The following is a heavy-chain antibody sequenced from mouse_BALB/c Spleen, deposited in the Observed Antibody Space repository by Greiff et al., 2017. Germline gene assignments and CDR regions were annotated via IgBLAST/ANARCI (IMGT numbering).Heavy chain of an antibody. D-gene: IGHD2-4*01. CDR2: IYPGNVNT. Sequence: QVQLKESGPELVKPGASVRISCKASGYTFTSYYIHWVKQRPGQGLEWIGWIYPGNVNTKYNEKFKGKATLTADKSSSTAYMQLSSLTSEDSAVYYCARGGLRVSYWYFDVWGAGTTVTVSS. CDR3: ARGGLRVSYWYFDV. CDR1: GYTFTSYY. J-gene: IGHJ1*01. V-gene: IGHV1S56*01.